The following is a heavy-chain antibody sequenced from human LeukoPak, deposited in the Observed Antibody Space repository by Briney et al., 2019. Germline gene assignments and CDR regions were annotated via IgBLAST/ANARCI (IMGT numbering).Heavy chain of an antibody. CDR3: ARGQNWFDP. Sequence: NPSETLSLTCTVSGGSISSYYWSWIRQPPGKGLEWIGYIYYSGSTNYNPSLKSRVTISVDTSKNQFSLKLSSVTAADTAVYYCARGQNWFDPWGQGTLVTVSS. CDR1: GGSISSYY. CDR2: IYYSGST. V-gene: IGHV4-59*01. J-gene: IGHJ5*02.